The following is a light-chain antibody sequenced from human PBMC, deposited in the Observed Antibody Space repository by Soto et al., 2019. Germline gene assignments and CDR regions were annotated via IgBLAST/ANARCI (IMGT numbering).Light chain of an antibody. CDR3: CSYAGNNVV. J-gene: IGLJ2*01. Sequence: QSVLTQPRSVSGSPGQSVTISCTGTSSDVGGYDYVSWYQQHPGKAPKLMISDVTKRPSGVPDRFSGSKSGNTASLTISGLQAEDEADYYCCSYAGNNVVFGGGTKLTVL. CDR1: SSDVGGYDY. CDR2: DVT. V-gene: IGLV2-11*01.